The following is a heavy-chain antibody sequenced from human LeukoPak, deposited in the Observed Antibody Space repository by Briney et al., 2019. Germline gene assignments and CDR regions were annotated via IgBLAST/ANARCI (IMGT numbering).Heavy chain of an antibody. J-gene: IGHJ4*02. CDR1: GFTFGDYA. CDR3: TRLGGSSGYYKYYFDY. CDR2: IRSKAYGGTT. V-gene: IGHV3-49*04. Sequence: PGRSLRLSCTASGFTFGDYAMSWVRQAPGKGLEWVGFIRSKAYGGTTEYAASVKDRFTISRDDSKSIAYLQMNSLKTEDTAVYYCTRLGGSSGYYKYYFDYWGQGTLVTVSS. D-gene: IGHD3-22*01.